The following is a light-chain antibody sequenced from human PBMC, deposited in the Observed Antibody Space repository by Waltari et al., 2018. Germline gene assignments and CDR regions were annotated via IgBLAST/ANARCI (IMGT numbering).Light chain of an antibody. CDR1: QGISSG. CDR2: DTS. Sequence: AIQLTQSPSFLSASVGERVPINCRANQGISSGLAWYQQKPGNHPQLLIYDTSSLKSGVPSRFSGSGSGTDFTLTIDSLQPEDFATYYCQHVITYPLYTFGQGTKL. CDR3: QHVITYPLYT. V-gene: IGKV1-13*02. J-gene: IGKJ2*01.